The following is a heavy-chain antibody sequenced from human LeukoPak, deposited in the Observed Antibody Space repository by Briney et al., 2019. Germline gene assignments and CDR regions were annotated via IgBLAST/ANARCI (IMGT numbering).Heavy chain of an antibody. D-gene: IGHD5-24*01. Sequence: GGSLRLSCAASGLTFSSYGMHWVRQAPGKGLEWVALIWYDGSNKYYADSVKGRFTISRDSSKNTLYLQMNSLGAEDTAVYYCAKGSREGYNLDYWGQGTLVTVSS. J-gene: IGHJ4*02. V-gene: IGHV3-33*06. CDR2: IWYDGSNK. CDR1: GLTFSSYG. CDR3: AKGSREGYNLDY.